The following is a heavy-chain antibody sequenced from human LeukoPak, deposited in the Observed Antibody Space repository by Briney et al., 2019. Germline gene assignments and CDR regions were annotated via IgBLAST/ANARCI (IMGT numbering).Heavy chain of an antibody. V-gene: IGHV3-30-3*01. CDR1: GFTFSSYA. D-gene: IGHD1-26*01. J-gene: IGHJ4*02. Sequence: GRSLRLSSADSGFTFSSYAMHWVRQAPGKGLEWVAVISYDGSNKYYADSVKGRFTISRDKSKNTLYLQMNSQRAEDTAVYDCARDRVGATDYFDYWGQGTLVTVSS. CDR2: ISYDGSNK. CDR3: ARDRVGATDYFDY.